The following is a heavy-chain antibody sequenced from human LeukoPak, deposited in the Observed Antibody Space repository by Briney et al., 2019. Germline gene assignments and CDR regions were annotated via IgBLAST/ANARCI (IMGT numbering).Heavy chain of an antibody. CDR1: GFTFSSYA. J-gene: IGHJ4*02. V-gene: IGHV3-23*01. CDR3: ARSRGSSGRYYFDY. Sequence: GGSLRLSCAASGFTFSSYAMSWVRQAPGKGLEWVAGIGSGGSTYYADSVKGRFTISRDNSKNTLYLQMNSLRAEDTAVYYCARSRGSSGRYYFDYWGQRTLVADCS. D-gene: IGHD6-19*01. CDR2: IGSGGST.